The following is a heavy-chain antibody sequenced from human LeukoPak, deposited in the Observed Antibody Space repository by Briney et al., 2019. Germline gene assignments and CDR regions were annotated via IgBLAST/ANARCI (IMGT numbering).Heavy chain of an antibody. CDR1: GFTFSNYG. CDR2: FSGSGGDA. V-gene: IGHV3-23*01. J-gene: IGHJ3*01. CDR3: AKGRRTFIVVVIDAFDV. D-gene: IGHD3-22*01. Sequence: GGSLRLSCAASGFTFSNYGMSWVRQALGKGVEGVSAFSGSGGDAYQADAVEGRFSISRDTSKNTLYLQMNSLRAEDTAVYYCAKGRRTFIVVVIDAFDVWGQGTMVTVSS.